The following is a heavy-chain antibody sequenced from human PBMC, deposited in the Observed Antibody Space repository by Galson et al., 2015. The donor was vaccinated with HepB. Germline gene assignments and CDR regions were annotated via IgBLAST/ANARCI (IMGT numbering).Heavy chain of an antibody. Sequence: SGAEVKKPGESLKISCKASHYTFTNYAISWLRQAPGQGLEWMGWVSTYNGDTNYAQKLQGRVTMTTDTSTTTAYMELRSLISDDTAVYYCARDRTGTTFWYFDYWGQGTLVTVSS. D-gene: IGHD1-1*01. CDR2: VSTYNGDT. J-gene: IGHJ4*02. V-gene: IGHV1-18*04. CDR1: HYTFTNYA. CDR3: ARDRTGTTFWYFDY.